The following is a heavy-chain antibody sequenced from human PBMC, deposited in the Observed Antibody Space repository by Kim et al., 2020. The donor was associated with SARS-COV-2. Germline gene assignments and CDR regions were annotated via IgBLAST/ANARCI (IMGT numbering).Heavy chain of an antibody. V-gene: IGHV3-30*07. J-gene: IGHJ6*02. Sequence: GRFTISRDNSKNTLYLQMHSLRAEDTAVYYCARVGDYGSGSSYYYYGMDVWGQGTTVTVSS. CDR3: ARVGDYGSGSSYYYYGMDV. D-gene: IGHD3-10*01.